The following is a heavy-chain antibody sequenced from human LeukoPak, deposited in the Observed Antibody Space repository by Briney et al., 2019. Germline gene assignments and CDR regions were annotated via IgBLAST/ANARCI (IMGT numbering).Heavy chain of an antibody. Sequence: PGGSLRLSCAASGFTVSSNYMSWVRQAPGNGLEWVSVIYSGGSTYYADSVKGRFTISRDNSKNTLYLQMNSLRAEDTAVYYCARVVYDSSGYYYEEYFQHWGQGTLVTVSS. CDR2: IYSGGST. D-gene: IGHD3-22*01. V-gene: IGHV3-53*01. J-gene: IGHJ1*01. CDR1: GFTVSSNY. CDR3: ARVVYDSSGYYYEEYFQH.